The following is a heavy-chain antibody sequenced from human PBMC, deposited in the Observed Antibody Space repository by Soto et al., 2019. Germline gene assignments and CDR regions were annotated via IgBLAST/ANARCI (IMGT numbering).Heavy chain of an antibody. J-gene: IGHJ6*02. D-gene: IGHD3-10*01. CDR1: GYSFTSNW. V-gene: IGHV5-51*01. CDR3: ARRAGSYPYYYGMDV. Sequence: TGESLKISCKGSGYSFTSNWIGWVRQMPGKGLEWMGIIYPGDSDTRYSPSFQGQVTISADKSISTAYLQWSSLKASDTAMYYCARRAGSYPYYYGMDVWGQGTTVTVSS. CDR2: IYPGDSDT.